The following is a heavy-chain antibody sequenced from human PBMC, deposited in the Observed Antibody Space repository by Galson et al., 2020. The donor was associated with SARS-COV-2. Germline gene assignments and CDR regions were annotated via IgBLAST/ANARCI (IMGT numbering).Heavy chain of an antibody. CDR2: INNSGST. D-gene: IGHD6-13*01. V-gene: IGHV4-34*01. CDR1: GGSFSGYY. Sequence: SETLSLTCAVYGGSFSGYYWSWIRQPPGKGLEWIGEINNSGSTNYNPSLKSRVTISVDTSKNQFSLKLSSVTAADTAVYYCARDETAAGPGGGFDYWGQGTLVTVSS. J-gene: IGHJ4*02. CDR3: ARDETAAGPGGGFDY.